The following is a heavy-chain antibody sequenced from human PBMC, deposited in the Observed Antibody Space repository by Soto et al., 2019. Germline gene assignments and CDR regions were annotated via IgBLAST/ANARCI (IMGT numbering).Heavy chain of an antibody. Sequence: QLQLVQSGTELKKPGASVKVSCKASGYTFTNYGITWVRQAPGQGLEWMGWINADYGNTIYEQKFQGRVTMTTDTSTNTAYMELRTLGSVDTAVYSCARTSLSNFIRCDPWGQGTLVTVSS. J-gene: IGHJ5*02. CDR1: GYTFTNYG. D-gene: IGHD4-4*01. CDR2: INADYGNT. CDR3: ARTSLSNFIRCDP. V-gene: IGHV1-18*04.